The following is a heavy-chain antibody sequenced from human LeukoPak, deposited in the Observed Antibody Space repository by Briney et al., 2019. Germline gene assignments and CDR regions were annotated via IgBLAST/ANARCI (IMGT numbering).Heavy chain of an antibody. CDR2: ISGSGGST. J-gene: IGHJ4*02. CDR1: GFTFSSYA. V-gene: IGHV3-23*01. CDR3: AKDLVTIFGVVPVYFDY. Sequence: GGSLRLSCAASGFTFSSYAMSWVRQAPGKGLEWLSAISGSGGSTYYADAVKGRFTISRDNSKNTLYLQMNSLRAEDTAVYYCAKDLVTIFGVVPVYFDYWGQGNLVTVSS. D-gene: IGHD3-3*01.